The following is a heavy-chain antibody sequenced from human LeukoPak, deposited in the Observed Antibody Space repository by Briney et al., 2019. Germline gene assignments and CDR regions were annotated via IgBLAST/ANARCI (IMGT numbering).Heavy chain of an antibody. CDR3: AKDTPSYGDYGGYFDY. Sequence: GGSLRLSCAASGFTFSSYGMHWVRQAPGKGLEWVAFIGYDGSNRYYADSVKGRFTISRDNSKNTLYLQMNSLRAEDTAVYYCAKDTPSYGDYGGYFDYWGQGTLVTVSS. J-gene: IGHJ4*02. CDR2: IGYDGSNR. V-gene: IGHV3-30*02. CDR1: GFTFSSYG. D-gene: IGHD4-17*01.